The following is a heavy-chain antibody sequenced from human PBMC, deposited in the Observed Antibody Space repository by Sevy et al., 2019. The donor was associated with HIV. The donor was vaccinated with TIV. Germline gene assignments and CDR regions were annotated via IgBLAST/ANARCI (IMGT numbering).Heavy chain of an antibody. D-gene: IGHD3-3*01. J-gene: IGHJ6*02. V-gene: IGHV4-61*02. Sequence: SETLSLTCTVSGGSMNSGSYYWTWIRQPAGKGLEWLGRIYNSGSTKYNPSLKSRLTMSVDTSKNQFSVKLSSVTATDTAVYYCARGYYDSWTGTIDCYYGLGVWGQGTTVTVSS. CDR2: IYNSGST. CDR3: ARGYYDSWTGTIDCYYGLGV. CDR1: GGSMNSGSYY.